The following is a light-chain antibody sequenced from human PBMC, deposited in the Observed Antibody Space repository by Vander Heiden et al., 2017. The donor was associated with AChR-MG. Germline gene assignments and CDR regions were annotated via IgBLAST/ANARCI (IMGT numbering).Light chain of an antibody. Sequence: EIVLTQSTAPLSLSPGDRATLSCRVSQSVSSYLAWYQQKPGQAPRLLIYDASNSATGIPARFSGSGCGTDFTLTISSREPEDFAVYYCQQRSNWPPFTFGQGTKLEIK. CDR3: QQRSNWPPFT. J-gene: IGKJ2*01. CDR2: DAS. CDR1: QSVSSY. V-gene: IGKV3-11*01.